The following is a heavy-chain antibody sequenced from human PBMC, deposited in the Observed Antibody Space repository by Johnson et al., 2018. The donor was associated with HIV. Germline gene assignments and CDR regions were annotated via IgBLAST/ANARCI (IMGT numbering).Heavy chain of an antibody. CDR2: ISGSGGST. CDR3: ATDADSSSWNDAFDI. CDR1: GFMFSSFA. Sequence: VQLVESGGGLMKPGGSLRLSCAASGFMFSSFAMHWVRQAPGKGLEWVSAISGSGGSTYYADSVKGRFTISRDNSKNTLYLQMNSLRAEDTAVYYCATDADSSSWNDAFDIWGQGTMVTVSS. D-gene: IGHD6-13*01. V-gene: IGHV3-23*04. J-gene: IGHJ3*02.